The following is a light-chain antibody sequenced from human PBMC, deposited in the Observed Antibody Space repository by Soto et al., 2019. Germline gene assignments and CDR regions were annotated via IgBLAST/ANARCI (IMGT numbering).Light chain of an antibody. Sequence: DIQMTQSQSAVSASVGDRVTITCRASQDISSWLAWYQQKPGKAPKLLIYAASILQSGVPSRFRGSGSGTDFTLTISSLQPDDFATYSCQQANSFPFTFGPGTKVDIK. CDR3: QQANSFPFT. CDR2: AAS. V-gene: IGKV1-12*01. CDR1: QDISSW. J-gene: IGKJ3*01.